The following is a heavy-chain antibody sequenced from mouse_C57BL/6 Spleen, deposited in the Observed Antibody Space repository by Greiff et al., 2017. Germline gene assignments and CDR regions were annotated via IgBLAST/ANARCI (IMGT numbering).Heavy chain of an antibody. CDR3: ARDYYGYC. CDR1: GFNFTSYW. Sequence: QVQLQQPGTELVKPGASVKLSCTASGFNFTSYWMHWVKQRPGQGLEWIGNINPRNGGTKYNEKFKSKATMTVDKSSSTAYLQLSSLTAKTSAVFCCARDYYGYCWGKGTTLTFSS. CDR2: INPRNGGT. V-gene: IGHV1-53*01. D-gene: IGHD1-1*01. J-gene: IGHJ2*01.